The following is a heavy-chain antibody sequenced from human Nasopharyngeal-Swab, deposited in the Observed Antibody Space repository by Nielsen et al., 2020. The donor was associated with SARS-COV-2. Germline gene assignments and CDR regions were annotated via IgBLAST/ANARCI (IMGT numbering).Heavy chain of an antibody. Sequence: SETLSLTCTVSGCSFSSSSYYWGWIRQPPGKGLEWIGSIYYSGSTYYNPSLKSRVTISVDTSKNQFSLKLGSVTAADTAVYYCARGLWQSSSSWTYYYYYMDVWGKGTTVTVSS. D-gene: IGHD6-6*01. V-gene: IGHV4-39*01. CDR1: GCSFSSSSYY. J-gene: IGHJ6*03. CDR2: IYYSGST. CDR3: ARGLWQSSSSWTYYYYYMDV.